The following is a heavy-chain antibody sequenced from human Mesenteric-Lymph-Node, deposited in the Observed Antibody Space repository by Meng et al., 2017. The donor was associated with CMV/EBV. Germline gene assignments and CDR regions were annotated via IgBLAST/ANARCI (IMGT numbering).Heavy chain of an antibody. CDR1: GSTFSNYH. CDR2: ISSSGGST. D-gene: IGHD3-10*01. V-gene: IGHV3-23*01. Sequence: GESLKISCVASGSTFSNYHMSWVRQAPGRGLEWVSGISSSGGSTYDADSVKGRFSISRDNSRNTLYLQMNSLRAEDTALYYCARDLSSHYYSSGNYYTLRWFDPWGQGTLVTVSS. CDR3: ARDLSSHYYSSGNYYTLRWFDP. J-gene: IGHJ5*02.